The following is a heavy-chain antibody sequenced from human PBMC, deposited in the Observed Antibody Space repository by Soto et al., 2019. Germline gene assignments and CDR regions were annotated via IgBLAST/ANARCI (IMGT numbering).Heavy chain of an antibody. V-gene: IGHV1-18*01. Sequence: QVQLVQSGAEVKKPGASVKVSCKASGYTFTSYGISWVRQAPGQGLEWMGWISGYNGNTNYAQKLQGRVTITTDTSTNTAHMELGSLTSDDTAVYYGARPTLQVGIASAGAFGYWGQGTLVTVSS. CDR3: ARPTLQVGIASAGAFGY. CDR1: GYTFTSYG. CDR2: ISGYNGNT. J-gene: IGHJ4*02. D-gene: IGHD6-13*01.